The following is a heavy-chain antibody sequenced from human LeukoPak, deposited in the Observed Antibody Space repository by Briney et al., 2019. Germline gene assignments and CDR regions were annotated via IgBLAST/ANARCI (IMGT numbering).Heavy chain of an antibody. D-gene: IGHD2-15*01. CDR1: GFTFSSYE. V-gene: IGHV3-48*03. CDR2: ISSSGSTI. Sequence: PGGSLRLSCAASGFTFSSYEMNWVRQAPGRGLEWVSYISSSGSTIYYADSVKGRFTISRDNAKNSLYLQMNSLRAEDTAVYYCARAGEDIVVVVAARNAFEIWGQGTMVTVSS. CDR3: ARAGEDIVVVVAARNAFEI. J-gene: IGHJ3*02.